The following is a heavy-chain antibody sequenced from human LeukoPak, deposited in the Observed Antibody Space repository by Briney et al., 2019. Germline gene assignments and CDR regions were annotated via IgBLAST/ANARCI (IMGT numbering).Heavy chain of an antibody. D-gene: IGHD1-1*01. Sequence: GGSLRLSCAASGFTFSSYSMNWVRQAPGKGLEWVSRINDDGSSTTYADSVKGRFTISRDNAKNTLYLQMNSLRAGDTAVYYCARGNWKFDYWGQGTLVTVSS. J-gene: IGHJ4*02. CDR2: INDDGSST. CDR3: ARGNWKFDY. CDR1: GFTFSSYS. V-gene: IGHV3-74*01.